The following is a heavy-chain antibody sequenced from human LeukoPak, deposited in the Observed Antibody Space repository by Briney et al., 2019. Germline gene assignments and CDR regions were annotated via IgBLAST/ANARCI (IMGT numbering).Heavy chain of an antibody. V-gene: IGHV1-2*02. Sequence: ASVKVSCKASGYTFTGYFMHWVRQAPGQGLEWIGWINPKNGGTKYAQKFQGRVTMTRDTSISTAYMELSRLRSDDTAVYYCARDMGHIVVVTAISGFDYWGQGTLVTVSS. D-gene: IGHD2-21*02. CDR2: INPKNGGT. CDR3: ARDMGHIVVVTAISGFDY. CDR1: GYTFTGYF. J-gene: IGHJ4*02.